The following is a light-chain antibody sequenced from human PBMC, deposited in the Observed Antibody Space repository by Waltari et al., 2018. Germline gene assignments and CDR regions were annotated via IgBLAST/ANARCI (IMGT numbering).Light chain of an antibody. CDR3: HSRDASGVGGS. CDR2: DQN. CDR1: SLRIYY. J-gene: IGLJ2*01. V-gene: IGLV3-19*01. Sequence: SSALTQDPAVSVAMGQTDRIPCPGNSLRIYYSSWYQQRPGQAPRLVMFDQNNRPSGVPDRFSGSNSDNTASLTITGAQAEDEASYYCHSRDASGVGGSFGGGTKLTVL.